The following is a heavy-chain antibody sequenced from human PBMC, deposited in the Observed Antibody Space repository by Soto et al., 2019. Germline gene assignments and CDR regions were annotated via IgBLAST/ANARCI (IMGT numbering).Heavy chain of an antibody. CDR3: ARGGAGWGAFDY. CDR1: GFTFSSYD. D-gene: IGHD3-16*01. J-gene: IGHJ4*02. CDR2: IGTAGDT. V-gene: IGHV3-13*01. Sequence: EVQLVESGGGLVQPGGSLRLSCAASGFTFSSYDMHWVRQATGKGLEWVSAIGTAGDTYYPGSVKGRFTISRENAKNSLYRQMNSRRAEDTAVYYCARGGAGWGAFDYWGQGTLVTVSS.